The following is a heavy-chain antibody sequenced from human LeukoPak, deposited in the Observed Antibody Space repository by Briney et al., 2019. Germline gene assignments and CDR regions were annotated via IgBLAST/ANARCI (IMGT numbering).Heavy chain of an antibody. Sequence: PGGSPRLSCAASGFTVSSNYMTWVRQAPGRGLEWVSVIYSGGSTYYADSVKGRFTISRDNSKNTLYLQMNSLRAEDTAVYYCAREYYYGSGSNYYFDYWGQGTLVTVSS. CDR3: AREYYYGSGSNYYFDY. V-gene: IGHV3-66*01. J-gene: IGHJ4*02. CDR1: GFTVSSNY. D-gene: IGHD3-10*01. CDR2: IYSGGST.